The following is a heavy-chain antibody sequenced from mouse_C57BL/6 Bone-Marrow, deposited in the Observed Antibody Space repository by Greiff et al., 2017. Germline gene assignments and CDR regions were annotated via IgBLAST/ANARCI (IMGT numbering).Heavy chain of an antibody. CDR1: GFSLTSYG. CDR3: ARRPCDSSPYCAMDY. Sequence: VMLVESGPGLVQPSQSLSISCTVSGFSLTSYGVHWVRQSPGKGLEWLGVIWSGGSTDYNAAFISRLSTSKDNSKSQVFFKMNSRRADDTAIYFCARRPCDSSPYCAMDYWGQGTSVTVAS. D-gene: IGHD1-1*01. V-gene: IGHV2-2*01. CDR2: IWSGGST. J-gene: IGHJ4*01.